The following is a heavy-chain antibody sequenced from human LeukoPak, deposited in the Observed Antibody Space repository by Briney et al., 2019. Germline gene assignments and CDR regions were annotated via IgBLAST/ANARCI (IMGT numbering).Heavy chain of an antibody. V-gene: IGHV1-18*01. CDR2: ISAYNGNT. CDR1: GYTFTSYG. J-gene: IGHJ4*02. CDR3: ARDPRAVADTGVATYNY. Sequence: ASVKVSCKASGYTFTSYGISWVRQAPGQGLEWMGWISAYNGNTNYAQKLQGRVTMTTDTSTNTAYMELRSLRSDDTAMYYCARDPRAVADTGVATYNYWGQGTLVTVSS. D-gene: IGHD6-19*01.